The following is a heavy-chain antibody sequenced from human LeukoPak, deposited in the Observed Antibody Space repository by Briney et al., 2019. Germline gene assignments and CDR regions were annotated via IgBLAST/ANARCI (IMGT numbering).Heavy chain of an antibody. CDR2: ISGSGSGT. J-gene: IGHJ4*02. V-gene: IGHV3-23*01. CDR1: GFTFSSYA. Sequence: GSLILSCVASGFTFSSYAMSWVRQAPGKGLEWISAISGSGSGTYYADSVKGRFTISRDNAKNTLYLQMDSLRAEDTALYYCAKDYPFDYYYGSGGYFLYWGQGTLVTVSS. CDR3: AKDYPFDYYYGSGGYFLY. D-gene: IGHD3-22*01.